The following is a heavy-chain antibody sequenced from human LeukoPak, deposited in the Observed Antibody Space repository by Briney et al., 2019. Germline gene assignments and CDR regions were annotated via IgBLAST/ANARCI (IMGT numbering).Heavy chain of an antibody. Sequence: GESLKISCKGSGYISTTYWIGWVRQMPGKGLEWMGIIYPGDSDTRYSPSFQGQVTISADKSISTAYLQWSSLKASDTAMYYCARQPGYSYGRGYAFDMWGQGTMVTVSS. CDR2: IYPGDSDT. J-gene: IGHJ3*02. CDR1: GYISTTYW. V-gene: IGHV5-51*01. D-gene: IGHD5-18*01. CDR3: ARQPGYSYGRGYAFDM.